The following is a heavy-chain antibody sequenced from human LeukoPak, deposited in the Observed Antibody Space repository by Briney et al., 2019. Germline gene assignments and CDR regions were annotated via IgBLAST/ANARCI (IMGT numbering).Heavy chain of an antibody. CDR2: MNPNSGNT. CDR3: ARGLVSGRLLLRY. CDR1: GYTFTSYG. D-gene: IGHD3-22*01. J-gene: IGHJ4*02. V-gene: IGHV1-8*02. Sequence: GASVKVSCKASGYTFTSYGISWVRQATGQGLEWMGWMNPNSGNTGYAQKFQGRVTMTRNTSISTAYMELSSLRSEDTAVYYCARGLVSGRLLLRYWGQGTLVTVSS.